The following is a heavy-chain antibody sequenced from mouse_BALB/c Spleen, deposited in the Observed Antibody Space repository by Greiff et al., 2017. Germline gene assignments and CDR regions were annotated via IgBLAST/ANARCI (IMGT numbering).Heavy chain of an antibody. D-gene: IGHD2-4*01. CDR2: IIPSSGYT. J-gene: IGHJ3*01. CDR1: GYTFTSYT. CDR3: AGNDYAGEALAY. V-gene: IGHV1-4*01. Sequence: QVQLKESGAELVRPGASVKMSCKASGYTFTSYTMHWVKQRPGQGLEWIGYIIPSSGYTNDNQMFKDKATMTADKSSSTAYMQLSSLTSEDSAVDYCAGNDYAGEALAYWGQGTLVTVSA.